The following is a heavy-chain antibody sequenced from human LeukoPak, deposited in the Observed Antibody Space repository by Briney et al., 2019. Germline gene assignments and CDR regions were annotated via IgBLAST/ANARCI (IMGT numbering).Heavy chain of an antibody. D-gene: IGHD3-22*01. CDR3: ARETYYYDSSGYYWFDY. Sequence: GASVKVSCKASGYTFTSYYMHWVRQAPGQGLEWMGIINPSGGSTSYAQKFQGRVTMTRDTSTSTVYMELSSLRSEDTAVYYCARETYYYDSSGYYWFDYWGQGTLVTVSS. CDR1: GYTFTSYY. V-gene: IGHV1-46*01. J-gene: IGHJ4*02. CDR2: INPSGGST.